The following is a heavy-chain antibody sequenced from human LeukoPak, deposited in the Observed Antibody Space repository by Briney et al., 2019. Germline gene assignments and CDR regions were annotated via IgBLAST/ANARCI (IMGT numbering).Heavy chain of an antibody. CDR1: GFIFSSYW. CDR3: AREGYYGSPDAFDI. V-gene: IGHV3-74*01. Sequence: GGSLRLSCAVSGFIFSSYWMHWVRQAPGKGLVWVSRINSDGSNTNYADSVKGRFTISRDNAKNSLYLQMNSLRAEDTAVYYCAREGYYGSPDAFDIWGQGTMVTVSS. D-gene: IGHD3-10*01. J-gene: IGHJ3*02. CDR2: INSDGSNT.